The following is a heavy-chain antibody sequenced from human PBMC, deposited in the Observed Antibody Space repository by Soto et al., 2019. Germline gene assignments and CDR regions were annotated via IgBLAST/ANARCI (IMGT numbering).Heavy chain of an antibody. CDR1: GGTFSSYA. J-gene: IGHJ6*02. V-gene: IGHV1-69*12. Sequence: QVQLVQSGAVVKKPGSSVKVSCKASGGTFSSYAISWVRQAPGQGLEWMGGIIPIFGTADYAQKFQGRVTITADESTSTAYVELSSLRSEDTAVYYCAKNPENYYYGMDVWGQGTTVTVSS. CDR2: IIPIFGTA. CDR3: AKNPENYYYGMDV.